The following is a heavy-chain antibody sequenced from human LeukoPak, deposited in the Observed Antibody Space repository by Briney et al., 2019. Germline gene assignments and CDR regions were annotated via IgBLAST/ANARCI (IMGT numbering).Heavy chain of an antibody. CDR1: GFTFSSHW. CDR2: IKQDGSEK. CDR3: MRQYGSGSYYKTL. J-gene: IGHJ4*02. V-gene: IGHV3-7*01. D-gene: IGHD3-10*01. Sequence: GGPLRLPCAASGFTFSSHWMSWVRQAPGKGLEWVANIKQDGSEKYYVDSVKGRFTISRDNAKNSLYLQMNSMRAEDTAVYNCMRQYGSGSYYKTLWGQGTLVTVSS.